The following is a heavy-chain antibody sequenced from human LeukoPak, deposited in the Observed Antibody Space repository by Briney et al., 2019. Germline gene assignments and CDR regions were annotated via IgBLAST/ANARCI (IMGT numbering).Heavy chain of an antibody. Sequence: PSGTLSLTCAVSGDSISSSNWWSWVRQPPGKGLEWIGVIYHSGSTNYNPSLKSRVTISVDKSKIQFSLKLSSVTAADTAVYYCGSRRTAMFGVIKGPIDYWGQGTLVTVSS. D-gene: IGHD3-3*01. CDR3: GSRRTAMFGVIKGPIDY. V-gene: IGHV4-4*02. CDR1: GDSISSSNW. CDR2: IYHSGST. J-gene: IGHJ4*02.